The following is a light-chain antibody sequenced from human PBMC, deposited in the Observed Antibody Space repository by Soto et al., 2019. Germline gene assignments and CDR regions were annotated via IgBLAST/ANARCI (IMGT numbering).Light chain of an antibody. J-gene: IGKJ3*01. CDR3: QQRISWPRAFT. CDR1: QSVSSY. CDR2: DTS. Sequence: EIVLTQSPATLSLSPGERATLSCRASQSVSSYLAWYQQKPGQAPRLLIYDTSTRATGVPARFSGSGSGTDFTLTISSLEPEDVAVYYCQQRISWPRAFTFGPGTKVHLK. V-gene: IGKV3-11*01.